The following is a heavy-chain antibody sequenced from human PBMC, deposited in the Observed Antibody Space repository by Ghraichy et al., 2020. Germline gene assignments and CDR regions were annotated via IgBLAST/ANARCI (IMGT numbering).Heavy chain of an antibody. CDR2: IYTSGST. D-gene: IGHD2-15*01. V-gene: IGHV4-4*07. CDR1: GGSISSYY. J-gene: IGHJ6*02. Sequence: SETLSLTCTVSGGSISSYYWSWIRQPAGKGLEWIGRIYTSGSTNYNPSLKSRVTMSVDTSKNRFSLKLSSVTAADTAVYYCARVGRTYCSGGSCYSSPYYYYGMDVWGQGTTVTVSS. CDR3: ARVGRTYCSGGSCYSSPYYYYGMDV.